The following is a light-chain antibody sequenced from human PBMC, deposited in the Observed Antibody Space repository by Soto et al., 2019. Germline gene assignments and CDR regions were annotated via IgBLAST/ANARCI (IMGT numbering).Light chain of an antibody. Sequence: EIVLTQSPGTLSLSPGERATLSCRASQSVSSSYLAWYQQKPGQDPRLLIYGASSRATGIPDRFSGSGSGTEFTLTISILEPEDFEVYYCQQYGSSPLFTFGPGTKVDIK. J-gene: IGKJ3*01. CDR1: QSVSSSY. CDR2: GAS. CDR3: QQYGSSPLFT. V-gene: IGKV3-20*01.